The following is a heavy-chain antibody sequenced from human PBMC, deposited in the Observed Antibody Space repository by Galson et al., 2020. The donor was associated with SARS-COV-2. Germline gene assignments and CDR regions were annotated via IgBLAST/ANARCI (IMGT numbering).Heavy chain of an antibody. D-gene: IGHD3-22*01. Sequence: GGSLRLSCAASGFTFSSYGMHWVRQAPGKGLEWVAVISYDGSNKYYADSVKGRFTISRDNSKNTLYLQMNSLRAEDTAVYYCAKGGWYYDSSGYSNLDYWGQGTLVTVSS. V-gene: IGHV3-30*18. CDR1: GFTFSSYG. CDR2: ISYDGSNK. J-gene: IGHJ4*02. CDR3: AKGGWYYDSSGYSNLDY.